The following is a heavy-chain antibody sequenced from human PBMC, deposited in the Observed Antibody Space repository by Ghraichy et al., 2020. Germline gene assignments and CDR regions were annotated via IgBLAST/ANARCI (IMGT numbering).Heavy chain of an antibody. CDR2: ISTDESRT. CDR3: ARDRIAVVDS. J-gene: IGHJ4*02. V-gene: IGHV3-74*01. D-gene: IGHD6-19*01. CDR1: GFTFSAYW. Sequence: GGSPRLSCAASGFTFSAYWMPWVRQTPGKGLVWVSRISTDESRTKYADSVKGRFTISRDNAKNTLYLQVNSLRAEDTAVYFCARDRIAVVDSWGQGTLVTVPS.